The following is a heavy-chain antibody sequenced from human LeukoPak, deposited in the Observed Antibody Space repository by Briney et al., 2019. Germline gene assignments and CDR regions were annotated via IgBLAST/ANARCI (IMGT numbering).Heavy chain of an antibody. CDR1: GFTFSSYA. J-gene: IGHJ4*02. CDR3: AKVPYYDSSGYH. Sequence: PGGSLRLSCAASGFTFSSYAMSWVRQAPGKGLEWVSALSGSGGSTYYADSVKGRFTISRDNSKNTLYLQMNSLRAEDTAVYYCAKVPYYDSSGYHWGQGTLVTVSS. V-gene: IGHV3-23*01. D-gene: IGHD3-22*01. CDR2: LSGSGGST.